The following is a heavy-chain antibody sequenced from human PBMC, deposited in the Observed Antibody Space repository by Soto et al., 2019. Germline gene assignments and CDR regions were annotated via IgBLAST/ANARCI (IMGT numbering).Heavy chain of an antibody. CDR2: FDPEDGET. D-gene: IGHD3-9*01. J-gene: IGHJ4*02. CDR3: ATVNILTGYYTPPYFDY. Sequence: GASVKVSCKVSGYTLTELSMHWVRQAPGKGLEWMGGFDPEDGETIYAQKFQGGVTMTEDTSTDTAYMELSSLRSEDTAVYYCATVNILTGYYTPPYFDYWGQGTLVTVSS. CDR1: GYTLTELS. V-gene: IGHV1-24*01.